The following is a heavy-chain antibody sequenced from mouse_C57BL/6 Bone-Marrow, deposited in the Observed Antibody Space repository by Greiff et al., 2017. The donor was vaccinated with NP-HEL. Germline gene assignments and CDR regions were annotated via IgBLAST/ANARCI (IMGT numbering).Heavy chain of an antibody. CDR1: GYTFTSYW. CDR3: ARGDYGYDGRSFDY. CDR2: IYPGSGST. D-gene: IGHD2-2*01. J-gene: IGHJ2*01. V-gene: IGHV1-55*01. Sequence: VQLQQPGAELVKPGASVKMSCKASGYTFTSYWITWVKQRPGQGLEWIGDIYPGSGSTNYNEKFKSKATLTVDTSSSTAYMQLSSLTSEDSAVYYCARGDYGYDGRSFDYWGQGTTLTVSS.